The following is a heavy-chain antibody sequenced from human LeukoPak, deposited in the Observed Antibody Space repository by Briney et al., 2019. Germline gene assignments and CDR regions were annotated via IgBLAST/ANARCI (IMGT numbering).Heavy chain of an antibody. V-gene: IGHV1-46*01. CDR3: ARDRVVGTLIRFLGRGMDV. D-gene: IGHD3-3*01. CDR1: GYTFTDHY. CDR2: INPSGGST. J-gene: IGHJ6*02. Sequence: GASVKVSCKASGYTFTDHYMHWVRQAPGQGLEWMGIINPSGGSTSYAQKFQGRVTMTRDMSTSTVYMELSSLRSEDTAVYYCARDRVVGTLIRFLGRGMDVWGQGTTVTVSS.